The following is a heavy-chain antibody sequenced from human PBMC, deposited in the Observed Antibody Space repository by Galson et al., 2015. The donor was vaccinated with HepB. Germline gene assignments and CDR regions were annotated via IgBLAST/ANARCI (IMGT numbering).Heavy chain of an antibody. Sequence: SVKVSCKASGYTFTSYGISWVRQAPGQGLEWMGWISAYNGNTNYAQKLQGRVTMTTDTSTSTAYMELRSLRSDDTAVYYCARASITIFGVALPGDYWGQGTLVTVSS. D-gene: IGHD3-3*01. J-gene: IGHJ4*02. CDR3: ARASITIFGVALPGDY. CDR1: GYTFTSYG. V-gene: IGHV1-18*04. CDR2: ISAYNGNT.